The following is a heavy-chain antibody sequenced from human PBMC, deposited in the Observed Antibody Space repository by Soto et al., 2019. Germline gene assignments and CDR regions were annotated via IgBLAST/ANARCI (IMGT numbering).Heavy chain of an antibody. CDR3: AKDFWEDFWSGYDY. J-gene: IGHJ4*02. CDR2: ISYDGSNK. V-gene: IGHV3-30*18. CDR1: GFTFSSYG. D-gene: IGHD3-3*01. Sequence: GGSLRLSCAASGFTFSSYGMHWVRQAPGKGLEWVAVISYDGSNKYYADSVKGRFTISRDNSKNTLYLQMNSLRAEDTAVYYCAKDFWEDFWSGYDYWGQGTLVTVSS.